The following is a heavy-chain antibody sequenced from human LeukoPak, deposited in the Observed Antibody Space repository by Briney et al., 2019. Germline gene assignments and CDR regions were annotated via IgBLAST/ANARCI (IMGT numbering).Heavy chain of an antibody. D-gene: IGHD1-26*01. V-gene: IGHV3-23*01. CDR3: ATHRGTYWDY. CDR1: GFTFSSYA. Sequence: GGSLRLSCTASGFTFSSYAMNWVRQAPGKGLEWVSGIGAGGTFTYYADSVKGRFPIPRDHSRNTPYLQMNSLRADDTAVYYCATHRGTYWDYWGQGTLVTVSS. CDR2: IGAGGTFT. J-gene: IGHJ4*02.